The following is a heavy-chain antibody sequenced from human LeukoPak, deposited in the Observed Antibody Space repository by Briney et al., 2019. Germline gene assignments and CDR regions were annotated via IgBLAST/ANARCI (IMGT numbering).Heavy chain of an antibody. V-gene: IGHV4-59*01. Sequence: SETLSLTCTVSGGSLSSYYWSWIRQPPGKGLEWIGYIYYSGSTNYNPSLKSRVTISVDTSKNQFSLKLSSVTAADTAVYYCARGLGKVDIWGQGTMVTVSS. CDR1: GGSLSSYY. J-gene: IGHJ3*02. D-gene: IGHD1-26*01. CDR2: IYYSGST. CDR3: ARGLGKVDI.